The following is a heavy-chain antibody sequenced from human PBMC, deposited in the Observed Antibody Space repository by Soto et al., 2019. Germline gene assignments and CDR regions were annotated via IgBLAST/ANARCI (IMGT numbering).Heavy chain of an antibody. CDR3: AKDEYYYSRSGYYIFDS. D-gene: IGHD3-22*01. J-gene: IGHJ4*02. Sequence: GGSLRLSCAASGFTFSAYGMHWVRQAPGKGLEWVAAISHDGTNKNYGDSVKGRFTISRDNSKKTLYLQMNSLRPEDTALYYCAKDEYYYSRSGYYIFDSWGQGTLVTVSS. CDR1: GFTFSAYG. CDR2: ISHDGTNK. V-gene: IGHV3-30*18.